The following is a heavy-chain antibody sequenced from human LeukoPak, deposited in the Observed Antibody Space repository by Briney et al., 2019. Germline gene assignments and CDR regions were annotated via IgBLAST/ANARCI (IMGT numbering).Heavy chain of an antibody. CDR2: INQDGSVQ. Sequence: GGSLRLSCTASGFTFSNYWMSGVGQAPGKGGEGVANINQDGSVQYYVDSVKGRFTISRDNAKNSLYLQMNSLRAEDTAVYYCARKWAVAGSSYFDYWGQGTLVTVSS. J-gene: IGHJ4*02. CDR1: GFTFSNYW. D-gene: IGHD6-19*01. CDR3: ARKWAVAGSSYFDY. V-gene: IGHV3-7*03.